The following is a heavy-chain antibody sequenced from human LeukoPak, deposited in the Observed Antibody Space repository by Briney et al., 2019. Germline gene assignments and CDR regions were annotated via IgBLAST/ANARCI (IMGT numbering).Heavy chain of an antibody. CDR1: GFTFSSNW. CDR3: ARNLNSPIAVAGSDY. Sequence: PGGSLRLSCAASGFTFSSNWMHWVRQAPGKGLVWVSRINSDGRSTSYADSVKGRFTISRDNAKNTLYLQMNSLTAEDTAVYYCARNLNSPIAVAGSDYWGQGTLVTVSS. J-gene: IGHJ4*02. V-gene: IGHV3-74*01. D-gene: IGHD6-19*01. CDR2: INSDGRST.